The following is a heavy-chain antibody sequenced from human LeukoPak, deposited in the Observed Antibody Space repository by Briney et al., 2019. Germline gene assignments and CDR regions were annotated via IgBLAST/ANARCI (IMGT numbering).Heavy chain of an antibody. V-gene: IGHV3-30*02. CDR2: IGYDGSNK. Sequence: PGDPLRLSYPASGFTFSSCGMHWARNAAGTGLDLVAFIGYDGSNKYYADSVKGRFTISRDNSKNTLYLQMNSLRVEDTAVYYCAKDGVVVVPAASPYYYYMDVWGKGTTVTVSS. J-gene: IGHJ6*03. CDR1: GFTFSSCG. CDR3: AKDGVVVVPAASPYYYYMDV. D-gene: IGHD2-2*01.